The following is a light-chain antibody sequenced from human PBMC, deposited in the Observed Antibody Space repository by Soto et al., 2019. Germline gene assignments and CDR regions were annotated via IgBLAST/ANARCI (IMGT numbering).Light chain of an antibody. Sequence: DIQMTQSPSSLSASVGDRFTITCRASQGIGNDLSWYQQKPGAAPRRLIFGASSLQSGVPSRFSGSGSGTEFTLTISSLQPEDFATYYCLQYNTDPRTFGQGTTVDIK. CDR2: GAS. CDR3: LQYNTDPRT. CDR1: QGIGND. J-gene: IGKJ1*01. V-gene: IGKV1-17*01.